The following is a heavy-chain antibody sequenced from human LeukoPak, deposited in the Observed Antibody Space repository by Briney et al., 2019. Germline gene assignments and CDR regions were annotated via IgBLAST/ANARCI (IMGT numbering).Heavy chain of an antibody. J-gene: IGHJ4*02. CDR1: GFTFSSYE. Sequence: GGSLRLSCAASGFTFSSYEMNWIRLAPGEGLEWVSYISSSGSNIYYADSVKGRFTISRDNAKNSLYLQMSSLRAEDTAVYYCARENDYGDRPFDYWGQGTLVTVSS. D-gene: IGHD4-17*01. CDR3: ARENDYGDRPFDY. CDR2: ISSSGSNI. V-gene: IGHV3-48*03.